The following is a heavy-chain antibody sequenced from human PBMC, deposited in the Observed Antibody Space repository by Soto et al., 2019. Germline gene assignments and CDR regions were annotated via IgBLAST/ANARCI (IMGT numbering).Heavy chain of an antibody. Sequence: QVQLVESGGGVVQPGRSLRLSCAASGFTFSNYAMHWVRQAPGKGLEWVALTSYDGNNEYYTDPVKGRFTISRDNSKNTLFLQMNSPRPEDTAVYYCAKDKGVFNWATSYFDYWGQGALVTVSS. J-gene: IGHJ4*02. CDR2: TSYDGNNE. D-gene: IGHD1-1*01. V-gene: IGHV3-30*18. CDR1: GFTFSNYA. CDR3: AKDKGVFNWATSYFDY.